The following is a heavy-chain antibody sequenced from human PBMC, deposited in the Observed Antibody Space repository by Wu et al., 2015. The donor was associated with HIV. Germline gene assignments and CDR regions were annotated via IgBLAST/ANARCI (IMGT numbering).Heavy chain of an antibody. D-gene: IGHD6-6*01. Sequence: QVQLVQSGAEVKKPGASVKVSCKASGYTFTSYGISWVRQAPGQGPEWMGWISAYNGNTNYAQKLQGRVTMTTDTSTSTAYMELRSLRSDDTAVYYCARDLEYSSSPYYYYYYMDVWGKGTTVTVSS. J-gene: IGHJ6*03. V-gene: IGHV1-18*01. CDR2: ISAYNGNT. CDR3: ARDLEYSSSPYYYYYYMDV. CDR1: GYTFTSYG.